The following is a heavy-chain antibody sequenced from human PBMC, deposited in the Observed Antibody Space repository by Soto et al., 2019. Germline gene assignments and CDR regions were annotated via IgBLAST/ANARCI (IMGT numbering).Heavy chain of an antibody. Sequence: ASVKVSCKASGYTFTDYYLHWVRQAPGQGLECMGWINPNNGDTNYAQKFQGRVTMTRDTSISTAYMEVSRLRSDDTAAYYCARSVSFITPRPDYWGQGTLVTVSS. D-gene: IGHD6-6*01. CDR3: ARSVSFITPRPDY. CDR1: GYTFTDYY. CDR2: INPNNGDT. V-gene: IGHV1-2*02. J-gene: IGHJ4*02.